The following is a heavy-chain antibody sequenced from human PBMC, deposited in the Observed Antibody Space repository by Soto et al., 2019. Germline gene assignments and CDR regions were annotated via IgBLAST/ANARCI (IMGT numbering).Heavy chain of an antibody. J-gene: IGHJ6*03. CDR1: GYTLTELS. CDR2: FDPEDGET. Sequence: ASVKVSCKVSGYTLTELSMHWVRQAPGKGLEWMGGFDPEDGETIYAQKFQGRVTMTEDTSTDTAYMELSSLRSEDTAVYYCATQGYCSSTSWDRSGGIAARLCYYYYMDVWGKGTTVTVSS. D-gene: IGHD2-2*01. V-gene: IGHV1-24*01. CDR3: ATQGYCSSTSWDRSGGIAARLCYYYYMDV.